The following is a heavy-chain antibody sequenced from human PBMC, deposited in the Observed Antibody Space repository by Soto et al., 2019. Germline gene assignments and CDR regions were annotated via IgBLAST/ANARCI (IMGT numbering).Heavy chain of an antibody. Sequence: GSLRLSCAASGFTFSRFELHWVRQAPGKGLEWISYISSSGSTAYYASSVEGRFTISRDNANNSVYLQMDSLRAEDTALYYCTRAAWFPYLSFYWGQGALVTAPQ. D-gene: IGHD3-10*01. CDR1: GFTFSRFE. J-gene: IGHJ4*02. CDR3: TRAAWFPYLSFY. V-gene: IGHV3-48*03. CDR2: ISSSGSTA.